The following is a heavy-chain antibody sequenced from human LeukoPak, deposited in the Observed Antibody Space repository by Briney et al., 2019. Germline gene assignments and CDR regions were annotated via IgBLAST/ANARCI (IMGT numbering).Heavy chain of an antibody. CDR3: ARLVMATIDC. Sequence: PGGSLRLSCAASGFTFSDYYMSWIRQAPGKGLEWVSYISSSGSPIYYADSVKGRFTIPRDNAKNSLYLQVNSLRAEDTAVYYCARLVMATIDCWGQGTLVTVSS. J-gene: IGHJ4*02. CDR2: ISSSGSPI. CDR1: GFTFSDYY. V-gene: IGHV3-11*01. D-gene: IGHD5-24*01.